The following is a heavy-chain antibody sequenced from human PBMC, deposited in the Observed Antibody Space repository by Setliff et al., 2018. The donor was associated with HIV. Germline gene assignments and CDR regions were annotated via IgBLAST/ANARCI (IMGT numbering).Heavy chain of an antibody. CDR2: VYSGGSST. J-gene: IGHJ6*03. CDR3: ARVVNPDSSDYYFYYMDV. V-gene: IGHV3-23*03. CDR1: GFTFGSYA. D-gene: IGHD4-4*01. Sequence: PGGSLRLSCAGSGFTFGSYAMSWVRQAPGKGLEWVSIVYSGGSSTYYADSVKGRFTISRDTSKNTLYLQMNSLRAEDTAVYYCARVVNPDSSDYYFYYMDVWGKGTTVTVSS.